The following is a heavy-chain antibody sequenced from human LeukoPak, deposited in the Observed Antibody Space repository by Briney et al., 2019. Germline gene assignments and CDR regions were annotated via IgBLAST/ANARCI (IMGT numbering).Heavy chain of an antibody. Sequence: ASVKVSCKASGYTFTSYDINWVRQATGQGLEWMGWMNPNSGNTGYAQKFQGRVTTTRNTSISTAYMELSSLRSEDTAVYYCARHTVVTAGDYWGQGTLVTVSS. CDR3: ARHTVVTAGDY. CDR2: MNPNSGNT. J-gene: IGHJ4*02. D-gene: IGHD4-23*01. CDR1: GYTFTSYD. V-gene: IGHV1-8*01.